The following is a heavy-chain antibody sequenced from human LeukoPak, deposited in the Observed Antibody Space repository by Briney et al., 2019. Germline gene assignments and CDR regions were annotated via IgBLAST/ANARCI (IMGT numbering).Heavy chain of an antibody. CDR3: ARRNQQWLPQGYYYYYMDV. CDR1: GYRFTSYW. CDR2: IYPGDSDT. J-gene: IGHJ6*03. D-gene: IGHD6-19*01. Sequence: GGSLEISRKGSGYRFTSYWIGWVRQMPGKGLEWMGIIYPGDSDTRYSPSFQGQVTISADKSISTAYLQWSSLKASDTAMYYCARRNQQWLPQGYYYYYMDVWGKGTTVTVSS. V-gene: IGHV5-51*01.